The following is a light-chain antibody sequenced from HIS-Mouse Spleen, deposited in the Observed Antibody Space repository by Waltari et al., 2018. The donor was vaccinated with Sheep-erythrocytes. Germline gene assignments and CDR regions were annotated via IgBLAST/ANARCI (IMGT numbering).Light chain of an antibody. V-gene: IGLV3-1*01. CDR3: QAWDSSTYV. Sequence: SYELTQPPSVSVSPGQTARITCSGDALPKTYAYWYQQKSGQAPVLVIYEDSKRPSGIPERFSGSNSGNTATLTISGTQAMDEADYYCQAWDSSTYVFGTGTKVTVL. J-gene: IGLJ1*01. CDR2: EDS. CDR1: ALPKTY.